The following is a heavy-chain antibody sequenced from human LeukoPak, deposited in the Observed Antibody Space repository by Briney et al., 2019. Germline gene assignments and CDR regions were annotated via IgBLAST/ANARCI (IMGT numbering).Heavy chain of an antibody. CDR3: GVYSSSWRAFDY. CDR1: GYTFTGYY. V-gene: IGHV1-2*02. D-gene: IGHD6-13*01. J-gene: IGHJ4*02. Sequence: GASVKVSCKASGYTFTGYYIHWVRQAPGQGLEWMGWINPNSGGTNFAQKVQGRVTMTSDTTIYKDYMELTWLRSDDTAVYYCGVYSSSWRAFDYWGQGTLVTVSS. CDR2: INPNSGGT.